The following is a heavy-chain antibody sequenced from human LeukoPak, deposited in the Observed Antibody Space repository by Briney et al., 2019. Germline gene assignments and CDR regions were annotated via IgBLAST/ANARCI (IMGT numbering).Heavy chain of an antibody. D-gene: IGHD5-12*01. CDR1: GFTFSSYG. CDR3: AKDSDGYDYFDY. Sequence: GRSLRLSCAASGFTFSSYGMHWGRQAPGKGLGWVAVISYDGSNKYYADSVKGRFTISRDNSKNTLCLQMNSLRAEDTAVYYCAKDSDGYDYFDYWGQGTLVTVSS. CDR2: ISYDGSNK. J-gene: IGHJ4*02. V-gene: IGHV3-30*18.